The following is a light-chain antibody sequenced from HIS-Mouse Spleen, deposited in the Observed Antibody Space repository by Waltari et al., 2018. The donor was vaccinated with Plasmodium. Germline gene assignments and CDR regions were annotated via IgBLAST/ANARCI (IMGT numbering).Light chain of an antibody. CDR2: QDS. CDR3: QAWDSSTVV. J-gene: IGLJ2*01. V-gene: IGLV3-1*01. Sequence: SYELTQPPSVSVSPGQTASITCSGDKLGDKYACWYQQKPGKSPVLVIYQDSKRPSGIPERFSGSNSGNTATLTIRGTQAMDEADYYCQAWDSSTVVFGGGTKLTVL. CDR1: KLGDKY.